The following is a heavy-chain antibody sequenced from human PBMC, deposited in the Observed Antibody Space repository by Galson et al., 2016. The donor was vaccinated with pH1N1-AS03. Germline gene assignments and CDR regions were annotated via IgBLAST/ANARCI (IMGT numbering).Heavy chain of an antibody. D-gene: IGHD3-9*01. J-gene: IGHJ4*02. CDR3: ARTAGWLPDF. CDR1: GFSLTTSAVG. CDR2: IDWDDDK. Sequence: PALVKPTQTLTLTCTFSGFSLTTSAVGVVWIRQPPGKALEWLALIDWDDDKRYNSSLKSRLTITKDTSKNQVVLTMTNMDPVDTATYYCARTAGWLPDFWGQGTLVTVSS. V-gene: IGHV2-5*02.